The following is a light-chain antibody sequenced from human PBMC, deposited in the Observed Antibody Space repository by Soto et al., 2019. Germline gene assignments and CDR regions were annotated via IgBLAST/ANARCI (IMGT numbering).Light chain of an antibody. CDR3: SSYAGGNRVV. CDR1: STDIDLYDY. CDR2: EVS. Sequence: QSVLTQPPSASGSLGQSVTLSCTGTSTDIDLYDYVSWYQQHPGKAPKLMIYEVSERPSGVPDRFSGSKSGNTASLTVSGLQAEDEAVYYCSSYAGGNRVVFGGGTKLTVL. J-gene: IGLJ2*01. V-gene: IGLV2-8*01.